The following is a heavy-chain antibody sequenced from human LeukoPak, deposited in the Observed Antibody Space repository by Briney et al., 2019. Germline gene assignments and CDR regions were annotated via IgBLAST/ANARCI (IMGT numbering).Heavy chain of an antibody. J-gene: IGHJ4*02. Sequence: PGGSLRLSCAAPGFTFSSYGMHWVRQAPGKGLEWVAFIRYDGSNKYYADSVKGRFTISRDNSKNTLYLQMNSLRAEDTAVYYCAKDGGDLFDYWGQGTLVTVSS. D-gene: IGHD3-16*01. CDR2: IRYDGSNK. CDR3: AKDGGDLFDY. CDR1: GFTFSSYG. V-gene: IGHV3-30*02.